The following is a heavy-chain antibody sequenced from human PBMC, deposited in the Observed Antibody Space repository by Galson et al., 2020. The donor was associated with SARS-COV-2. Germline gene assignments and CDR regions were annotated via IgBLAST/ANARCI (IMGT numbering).Heavy chain of an antibody. J-gene: IGHJ6*02. V-gene: IGHV3-23*01. Sequence: GGSLRLSCAASGFTFSSYAMSWVRQAPGKGLEWVSAIRGSGGSTYYADSVKGRFTISRDNSKNTLYLQMNSLRAEDTAVYYCAKDKGARYCSSTSCYGSWEDYGMDVWGQGTTVTVSS. CDR3: AKDKGARYCSSTSCYGSWEDYGMDV. CDR2: IRGSGGST. D-gene: IGHD2-2*01. CDR1: GFTFSSYA.